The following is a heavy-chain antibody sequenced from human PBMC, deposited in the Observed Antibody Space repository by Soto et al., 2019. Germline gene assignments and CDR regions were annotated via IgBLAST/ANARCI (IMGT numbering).Heavy chain of an antibody. D-gene: IGHD2-21*02. J-gene: IGHJ4*02. V-gene: IGHV3-48*03. Sequence: GGSLRLSCAATEFTFSSYEMNWVRQAPGKGLEWVSFISSSGSTIYYADSVKGRFTISRDNAKNSLYLQMNSLRAEDTAVYYCARDTDGGDRWGQGTLVTVSS. CDR2: ISSSGSTI. CDR1: EFTFSSYE. CDR3: ARDTDGGDR.